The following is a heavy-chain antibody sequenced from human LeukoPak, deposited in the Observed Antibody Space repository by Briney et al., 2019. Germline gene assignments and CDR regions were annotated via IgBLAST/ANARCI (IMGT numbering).Heavy chain of an antibody. CDR1: GYNFGGYW. CDR3: ATPHDATAYYYDSSGYFY. V-gene: IGHV5-51*01. D-gene: IGHD3-22*01. Sequence: GESLKFSCKGSGYNFGGYWIAWVRQMPGKGLEWMGIIYPADSKTRYSPSFQGQATITADKSITTAYLQWSSLKASDTAMYYCATPHDATAYYYDSSGYFYWGQGTLVTVSS. CDR2: IYPADSKT. J-gene: IGHJ4*02.